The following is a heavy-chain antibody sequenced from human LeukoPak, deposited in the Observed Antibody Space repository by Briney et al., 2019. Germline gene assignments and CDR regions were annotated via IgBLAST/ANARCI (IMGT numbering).Heavy chain of an antibody. CDR1: SGSISTSNYY. V-gene: IGHV4-61*01. CDR3: ARDIASNWFDP. J-gene: IGHJ5*02. CDR2: IYYSGST. Sequence: SETLSLTCTVSSGSISTSNYYWGWVRQPPGKALEWIGYIYYSGSTNYNPSLKSRVTISVDTSKNQFSLKLSSVTAADTAVYYCARDIASNWFDPWGQGTLVTVSS. D-gene: IGHD6-13*01.